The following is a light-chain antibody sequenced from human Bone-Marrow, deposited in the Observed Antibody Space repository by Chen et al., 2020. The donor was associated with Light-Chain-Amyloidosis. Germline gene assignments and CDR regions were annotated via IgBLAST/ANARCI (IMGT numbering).Light chain of an antibody. V-gene: IGKV3-20*01. J-gene: IGKJ4*01. CDR3: QQYGTSPLP. CDR2: GSS. CDR1: QTISSNY. Sequence: EIVLTQSPGTLSLSPGEGANLSCRASQTISSNYLTWYQQKFGQAPRLLIYGSSSRATGIPDRFTGSGSGTDFTLTINRLEPEDFAMYYCQQYGTSPLPFVGGTKVEIK.